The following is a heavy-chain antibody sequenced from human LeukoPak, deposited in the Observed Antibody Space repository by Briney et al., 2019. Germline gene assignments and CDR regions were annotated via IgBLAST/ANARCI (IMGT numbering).Heavy chain of an antibody. CDR3: ARDSNFWSGYPPFDY. CDR1: GFPFSSYA. CDR2: ISSSSSTI. J-gene: IGHJ4*02. V-gene: IGHV3-48*04. D-gene: IGHD3-3*01. Sequence: GSLRLSCAASGFPFSSYAMTWVRQAPGKGLEWVSYISSSSSTIYYADSVKGRFTISRDNAKNSLYLQMNSLRAEDTAVYYCARDSNFWSGYPPFDYWGQGTLVTVSS.